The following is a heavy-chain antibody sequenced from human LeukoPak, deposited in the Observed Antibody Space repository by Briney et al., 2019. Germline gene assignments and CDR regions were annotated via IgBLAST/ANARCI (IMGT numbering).Heavy chain of an antibody. CDR2: ISGSGGST. CDR3: AGYSGSYWGAFDI. V-gene: IGHV3-23*01. Sequence: GGSLRLSCAASGFTFSSYAMSRVRQAPGKGLEWVSAISGSGGSTYYADSVKGRFTISRDNSKNTLYLQMNSLRAEDTAVYYCAGYSGSYWGAFDIWGQGTMVTVSS. D-gene: IGHD1-26*01. CDR1: GFTFSSYA. J-gene: IGHJ3*02.